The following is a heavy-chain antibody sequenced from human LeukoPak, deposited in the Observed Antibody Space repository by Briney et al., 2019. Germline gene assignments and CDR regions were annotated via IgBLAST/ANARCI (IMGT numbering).Heavy chain of an antibody. CDR1: GYSISSGYY. J-gene: IGHJ6*03. D-gene: IGHD6-13*01. CDR2: IYHSGST. V-gene: IGHV4-38-2*02. CDR3: ARDLAAAGIYYYYYMDV. Sequence: SETLSLTCTVSGYSISSGYYWGWIRQPPGKGLEWIGSIYHSGSTYYNPSLKSRVTISVDTSKNQFSLKLSSVTAADTAVYYCARDLAAAGIYYYYYMDVWGKGTTVTVSS.